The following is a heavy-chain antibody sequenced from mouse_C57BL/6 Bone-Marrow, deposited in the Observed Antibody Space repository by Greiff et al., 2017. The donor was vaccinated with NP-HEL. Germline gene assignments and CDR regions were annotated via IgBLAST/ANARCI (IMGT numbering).Heavy chain of an antibody. D-gene: IGHD2-3*01. CDR1: GFTFSSYT. J-gene: IGHJ3*01. CDR3: ASRWLLAWFAY. Sequence: EVKLVESGGGLVKPGASLKLSCAASGFTFSSYTMSWVRQTPGKRLEWVGTISGGGGNTYYTDSVKGRVTISRDKAKNTRYLQMSSLRSEDTASDYCASRWLLAWFAYWGQGTLVTVSA. V-gene: IGHV5-9*01. CDR2: ISGGGGNT.